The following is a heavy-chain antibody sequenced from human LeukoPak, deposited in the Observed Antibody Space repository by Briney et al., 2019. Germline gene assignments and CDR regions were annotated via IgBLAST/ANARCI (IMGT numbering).Heavy chain of an antibody. CDR3: ARDRGSGWSLDY. D-gene: IGHD6-19*01. CDR2: IYSGGST. Sequence: PGGSLGLSCAASGFTVSSHYMNWVRQAPGKGLEWVSVIYSGGSTYYADSVQGRFTISRDNSKNTLYLQMNSLRAEDTAVYYSARDRGSGWSLDYWGQGTLVTVSS. J-gene: IGHJ4*02. V-gene: IGHV3-53*01. CDR1: GFTVSSHY.